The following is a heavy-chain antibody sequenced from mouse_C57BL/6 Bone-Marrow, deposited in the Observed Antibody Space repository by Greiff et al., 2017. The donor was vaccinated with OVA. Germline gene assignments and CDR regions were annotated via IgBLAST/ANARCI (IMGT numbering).Heavy chain of an antibody. Sequence: QVTLKVSGPGILQPSQTLSLTCSFSGFSLSTFGMGVGWIRQPSGKGLEWLAHIWWDDDKYYNPALKSRLTISKDTSKNQVFLKIANVDTADTATYYCARTPFTTVVEGRASGTWFAYWGQGTLVTVSA. V-gene: IGHV8-8*01. J-gene: IGHJ3*01. CDR2: IWWDDDK. CDR1: GFSLSTFGMG. CDR3: ARTPFTTVVEGRASGTWFAY. D-gene: IGHD1-1*01.